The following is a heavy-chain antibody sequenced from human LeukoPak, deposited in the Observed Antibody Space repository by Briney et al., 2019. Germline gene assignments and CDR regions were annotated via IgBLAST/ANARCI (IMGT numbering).Heavy chain of an antibody. CDR1: GGSISSANYY. D-gene: IGHD3-3*01. Sequence: PSETLSLTCTVSGGSISSANYYWSWIRQHPGKGLEWIAYIYYTGSTYYNPSLKSRVTISVDTSKNQFSLKLSSVTAADTAVYYCARVDYDFWSGYLALDYWGQGTLVTVSS. CDR3: ARVDYDFWSGYLALDY. CDR2: IYYTGST. V-gene: IGHV4-31*03. J-gene: IGHJ4*02.